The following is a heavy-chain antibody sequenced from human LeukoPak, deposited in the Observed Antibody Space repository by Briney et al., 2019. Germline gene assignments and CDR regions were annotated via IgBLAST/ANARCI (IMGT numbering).Heavy chain of an antibody. D-gene: IGHD5-12*01. CDR1: GGSFSGYY. CDR2: INHSGST. CDR3: ARVLVATISYYYYYMDV. J-gene: IGHJ6*03. V-gene: IGHV4-34*01. Sequence: SETLSLTCAVYGGSFSGYYWGWIRQPPGKGLEWIGEINHSGSTNYNPSLKSRVTISVDTTKNQLSLKLSSVTAADTAVYYCARVLVATISYYYYYMDVWGKGTTVTVSS.